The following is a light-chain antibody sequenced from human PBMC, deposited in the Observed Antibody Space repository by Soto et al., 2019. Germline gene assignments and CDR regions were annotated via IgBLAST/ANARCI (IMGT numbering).Light chain of an antibody. V-gene: IGKV3-15*01. CDR3: QQYNNWWT. J-gene: IGKJ1*01. CDR2: GAS. Sequence: EIVMTQSPAPLSVSPGARATLSCRASQRVSSNFAWYQQKPGQAPRLLIYGASTRATGIPARFSGSGSGTEFTLTISSLQSEDFAVYYCQQYNNWWTFGQGTKVEIK. CDR1: QRVSSN.